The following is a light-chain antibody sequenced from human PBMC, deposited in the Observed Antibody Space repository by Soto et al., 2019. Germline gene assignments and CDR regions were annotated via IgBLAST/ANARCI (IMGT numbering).Light chain of an antibody. CDR3: QQRSSWPLA. CDR2: DAS. J-gene: IGKJ4*01. CDR1: QSVSSY. V-gene: IGKV3-11*01. Sequence: EIVLTQSPVTLSLFPGERATLSCRASQSVSSYLAWYQQKPGQAPRLLIYDASNRVTGIPARFSGSGSGTDFTLTISSLEPEDFAVYYCQQRSSWPLAFGGGTKVEIK.